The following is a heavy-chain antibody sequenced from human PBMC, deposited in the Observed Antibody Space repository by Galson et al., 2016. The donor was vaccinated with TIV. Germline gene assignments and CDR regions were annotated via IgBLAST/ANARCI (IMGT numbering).Heavy chain of an antibody. V-gene: IGHV3-30-3*01. CDR3: AREKLDPDYGMDV. Sequence: SLRLSCAASGFTFSTYTIHWVRQAPGKGLEWVSIISYDGSNKFYADSVKGRFTVSRDNSKNTLSLQMTSLRGDDTAVYYCAREKLDPDYGMDVWGQRTTVFVSS. J-gene: IGHJ6*02. D-gene: IGHD3-9*01. CDR2: ISYDGSNK. CDR1: GFTFSTYT.